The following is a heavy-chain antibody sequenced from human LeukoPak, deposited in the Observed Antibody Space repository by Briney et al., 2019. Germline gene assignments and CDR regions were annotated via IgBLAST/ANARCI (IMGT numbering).Heavy chain of an antibody. V-gene: IGHV1-46*01. Sequence: ASVKVSCKASGYTFTSHLMHWVRQAPGQGLEGMGLIIPTGGSTTYAQKFQGRLTITMDTSTSTVYMDLSSLGSEDTAIYFCVREGYYSSGSGDEKAFDHWAQGTLVTVSS. CDR3: VREGYYSSGSGDEKAFDH. CDR2: IIPTGGST. D-gene: IGHD3-10*01. J-gene: IGHJ5*02. CDR1: GYTFTSHL.